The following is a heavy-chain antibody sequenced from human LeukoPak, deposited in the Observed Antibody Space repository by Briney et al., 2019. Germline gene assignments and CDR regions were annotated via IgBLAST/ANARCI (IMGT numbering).Heavy chain of an antibody. Sequence: SETLSLTCTVSGVSISHHYWTWIRQPAGGGLEWIGRIDTSGSTNYNPSLESRVTMSSDTSNNQFSLNLMSVAAADTAVYYCARGQWQIDYWGQGVLVTVSP. D-gene: IGHD6-19*01. J-gene: IGHJ4*02. CDR3: ARGQWQIDY. CDR2: IDTSGST. CDR1: GVSISHHY. V-gene: IGHV4-4*07.